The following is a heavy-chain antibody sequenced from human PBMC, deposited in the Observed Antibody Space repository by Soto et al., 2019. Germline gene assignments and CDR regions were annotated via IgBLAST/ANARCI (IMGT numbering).Heavy chain of an antibody. CDR3: ATTSGYYLYDY. Sequence: GASVKVSCKASGYTFTSYAMHWVRQAPGQRLEWMGWTNAGNGNTKYSQKFQGRVTITRDTSASTAYMELSSLRSEDTAVYYCATTSGYYLYDYWGHETLVTFSS. D-gene: IGHD3-22*01. J-gene: IGHJ4*01. V-gene: IGHV1-3*01. CDR1: GYTFTSYA. CDR2: TNAGNGNT.